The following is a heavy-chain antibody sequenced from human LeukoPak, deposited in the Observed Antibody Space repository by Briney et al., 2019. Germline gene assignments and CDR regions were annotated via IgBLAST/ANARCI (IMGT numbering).Heavy chain of an antibody. Sequence: SETLSLTCTVSGGSISSGGYYWSWIRQPPGKGLEWIGYIYHSGSTYYNPSLKSRVTISVDRSKNQFSLKLSSVTAADTAVYYCAREYRDYYGSGSLYNWFDPWGQGTLVTVSS. CDR1: GGSISSGGYY. CDR2: IYHSGST. CDR3: AREYRDYYGSGSLYNWFDP. J-gene: IGHJ5*02. V-gene: IGHV4-30-2*01. D-gene: IGHD3-10*01.